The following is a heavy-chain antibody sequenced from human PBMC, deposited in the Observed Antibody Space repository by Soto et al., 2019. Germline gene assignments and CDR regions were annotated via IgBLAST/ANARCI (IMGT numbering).Heavy chain of an antibody. CDR1: NGPVSSGTYS. V-gene: IGHV4-30-2*01. J-gene: IGHJ6*02. CDR2: IYYSGTT. CDR3: ARGHYYYGMDV. Sequence: SETLSLTCTVSNGPVSSGTYSWSWVRQPPGKGLEWIGYIYYSGTTYYTPSLKSRLTMSMDRANDHFSLNLTSVTAADTAVYFCARGHYYYGMDVWGQGITVTVSS.